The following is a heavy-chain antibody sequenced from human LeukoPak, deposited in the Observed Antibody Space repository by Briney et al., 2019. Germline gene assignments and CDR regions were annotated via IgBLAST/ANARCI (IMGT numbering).Heavy chain of an antibody. Sequence: PGGSLRLSCAVSGFTFSKYWMLWVRQAPGKGLESVSRMNIYGTVTTYADSVKGRFTVSRDNADNTMFLQMNSVRDADTAVYYCATKQWLAPPPDSWGQGTPVTVSS. CDR3: ATKQWLAPPPDS. D-gene: IGHD6-19*01. V-gene: IGHV3-74*01. CDR1: GFTFSKYW. J-gene: IGHJ4*02. CDR2: MNIYGTVT.